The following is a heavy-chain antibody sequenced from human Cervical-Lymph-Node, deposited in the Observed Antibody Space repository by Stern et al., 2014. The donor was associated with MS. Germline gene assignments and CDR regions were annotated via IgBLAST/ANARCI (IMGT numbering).Heavy chain of an antibody. CDR1: VGSISSANYY. J-gene: IGHJ6*02. CDR2: IYYSGTT. D-gene: IGHD2-2*01. V-gene: IGHV4-31*03. CDR3: ARDHFTTSLDV. Sequence: QVQLVQSGPGLVKPSQTLSLTCTVSVGSISSANYYWTWIRQHPGKGLEWIGHIYYSGTTYYNPSLKSRVSITVDTSKNLFSLRLSSVTAADTAVYYCARDHFTTSLDVWGHGTTVTVS.